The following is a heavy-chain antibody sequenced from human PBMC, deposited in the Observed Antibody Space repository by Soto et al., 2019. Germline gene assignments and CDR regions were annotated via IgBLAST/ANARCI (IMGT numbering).Heavy chain of an antibody. CDR3: ASGYYDSSGYSIDY. V-gene: IGHV1-69*01. J-gene: IGHJ4*02. CDR1: GGSFSSYA. D-gene: IGHD3-22*01. CDR2: LIVILGTT. Sequence: QVQLVQSGAEVRKPGSSVKVSCQSFGGSFSSYAFSWVRQAPGQGLEWMGGLIVILGTTNYAQKFKGRVNFTADESTSTAYMEVSSLESEDTAIYYCASGYYDSSGYSIDYWGQGTQVTVSS.